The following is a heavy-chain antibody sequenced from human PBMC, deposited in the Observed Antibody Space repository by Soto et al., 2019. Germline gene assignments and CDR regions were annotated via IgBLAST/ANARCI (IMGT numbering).Heavy chain of an antibody. J-gene: IGHJ4*02. V-gene: IGHV1-69*08. CDR3: ARDKGLAAAGTSY. D-gene: IGHD6-13*01. CDR2: IIPILGIA. CDR1: GGTFSSYT. Sequence: QVKLVQSGAEVKKPGSSVKVSCKASGGTFSSYTISWVRQAPGQGLEWMGRIIPILGIANYAQKFQGRVTITADKSTSTAYMELSSLRSEDTAVYYCARDKGLAAAGTSYWGQGTLVTVSS.